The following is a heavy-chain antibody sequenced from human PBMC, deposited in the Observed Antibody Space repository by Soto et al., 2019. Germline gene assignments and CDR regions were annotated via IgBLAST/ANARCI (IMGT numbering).Heavy chain of an antibody. D-gene: IGHD3-10*01. V-gene: IGHV1-18*01. J-gene: IGHJ4*02. CDR3: AGVPPAVFGELFGGIDY. CDR2: ISAYNGNT. CDR1: GYTFTSYG. Sequence: QVQLVQSGAEVKKPGASVKVSCKASGYTFTSYGISWVRQAPGQGLEWMGWISAYNGNTNYAQKLQGRVTMTTDTSTSTAYMELRSLRSDDTAVYYCAGVPPAVFGELFGGIDYWGQGTLVTVSS.